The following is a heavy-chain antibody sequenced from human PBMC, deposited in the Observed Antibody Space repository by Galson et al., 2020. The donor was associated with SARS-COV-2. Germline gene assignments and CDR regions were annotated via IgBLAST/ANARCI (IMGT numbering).Heavy chain of an antibody. CDR2: ISAYNGNT. V-gene: IGHV1-18*01. D-gene: IGHD3-22*01. J-gene: IGHJ6*02. Sequence: GESLKISCKASGYTFTSYGISWVRQAPGQGLEWMGWISAYNGNTNYAQKLQGRVTMTTDTSTSTAYMELRSLRSDDTAVYYCARDKYYYDGSGYYYSYYYYGMDVWGQGTTVTVSS. CDR3: ARDKYYYDGSGYYYSYYYYGMDV. CDR1: GYTFTSYG.